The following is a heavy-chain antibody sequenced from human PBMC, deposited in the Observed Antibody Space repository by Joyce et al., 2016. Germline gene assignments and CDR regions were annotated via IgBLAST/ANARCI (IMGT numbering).Heavy chain of an antibody. J-gene: IGHJ6*03. D-gene: IGHD4-11*01. CDR2: ISDSGGST. CDR1: RFTFNNYV. CDR3: AKDRPYSTYYYFYYMDV. Sequence: EVQMLESGGGLVQPGGSLPLSCAASRFTFNNYVLTCVRQAPGKGLGWVSAISDSGGSTYYADSVRDRFTISRDNSKKTLFLQMTSLTAEETAVYYCAKDRPYSTYYYFYYMDVWGKGTTGTVSS. V-gene: IGHV3-23*01.